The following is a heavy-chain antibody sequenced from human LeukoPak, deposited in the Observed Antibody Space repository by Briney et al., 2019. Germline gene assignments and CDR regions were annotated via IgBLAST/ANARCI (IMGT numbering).Heavy chain of an antibody. V-gene: IGHV3-23*01. CDR2: ISASGGST. D-gene: IGHD2/OR15-2a*01. Sequence: GGSLRLSCAASEFTFSSYAMQWVRQAPGKGLEWVSGISASGGSTWYADSVKGRFTTSRDNSENTLYLQMNSLRAEDTAVYYCAKYVSAKGPPYALDVWGQGTTVTVSS. CDR3: AKYVSAKGPPYALDV. CDR1: EFTFSSYA. J-gene: IGHJ6*02.